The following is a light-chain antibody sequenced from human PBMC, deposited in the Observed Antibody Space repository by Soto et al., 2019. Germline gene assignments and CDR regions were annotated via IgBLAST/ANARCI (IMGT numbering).Light chain of an antibody. Sequence: DIQMTQSPSSLSASVGDRVTITCLASQSIRSFLNWYQQSPAKAPKLLISAASSLHSGVPSRFSGSGSGTDFTLTISSLQPEDFAIYYCQQSYSNPETFGQGTKVDI. V-gene: IGKV1-39*01. CDR1: QSIRSF. CDR3: QQSYSNPET. J-gene: IGKJ1*01. CDR2: AAS.